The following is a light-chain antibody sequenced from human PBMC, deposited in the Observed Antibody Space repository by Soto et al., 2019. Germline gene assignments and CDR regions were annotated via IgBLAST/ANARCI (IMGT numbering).Light chain of an antibody. CDR1: QGISNY. V-gene: IGKV1-27*01. Sequence: DIQMTQSPSSLSASVGDRVTITCRARQGISNYLAGFQQKPGKVPKLLIYAASTLQSGDPSRFSGSGSGTYFTLTISSLQPEDVTTYYCPKHNRAPPTFGPGNKGDIK. CDR3: PKHNRAPPT. CDR2: AAS. J-gene: IGKJ3*01.